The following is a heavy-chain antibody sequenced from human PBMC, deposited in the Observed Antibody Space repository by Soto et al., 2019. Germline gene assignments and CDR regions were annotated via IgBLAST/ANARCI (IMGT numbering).Heavy chain of an antibody. Sequence: SGPTLVNPTQTLTLTCTFSGFSLSTSGMCVSWIRQPPGKALEWLALIDWDDDKYYSTSLKTRLTISKDTSKNQAVLTMTNMDPVDTATYYCARIGPDSSGYAYYFDYWGQGTLVTVSS. V-gene: IGHV2-70*01. CDR3: ARIGPDSSGYAYYFDY. J-gene: IGHJ4*02. CDR2: IDWDDDK. D-gene: IGHD3-22*01. CDR1: GFSLSTSGMC.